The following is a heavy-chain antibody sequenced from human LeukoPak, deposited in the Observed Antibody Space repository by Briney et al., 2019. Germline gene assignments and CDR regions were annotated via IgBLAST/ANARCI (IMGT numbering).Heavy chain of an antibody. CDR1: RFAFSSSW. CDR2: MNPDGSTK. CDR3: ARDSGYSASDY. Sequence: GGSLRLSCAASRFAFSSSWMAWVRQAPGKGLEWVANMNPDGSTKNYVDSVTGRFTISRDNAKNSLYLQMNSLRADDTAVYYCARDSGYSASDYWGQGTLVTVSS. J-gene: IGHJ4*02. D-gene: IGHD5-12*01. V-gene: IGHV3-7*05.